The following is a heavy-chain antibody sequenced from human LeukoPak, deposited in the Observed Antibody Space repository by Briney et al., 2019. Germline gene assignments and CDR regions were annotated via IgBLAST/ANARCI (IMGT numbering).Heavy chain of an antibody. D-gene: IGHD3-22*01. J-gene: IGHJ4*02. CDR1: GFTFNNAW. CDR3: ARADYYETSGPFGY. V-gene: IGHV3-21*01. CDR2: ISYNSNYI. Sequence: GGSLRLSCAASGFTFNNAWMNWVRQAPGKGLEWVSFISYNSNYIFYADSVKGRFTISRDNAKNSLYLQMNSLRAEDTAVYYCARADYYETSGPFGYWGQGTLVIVSS.